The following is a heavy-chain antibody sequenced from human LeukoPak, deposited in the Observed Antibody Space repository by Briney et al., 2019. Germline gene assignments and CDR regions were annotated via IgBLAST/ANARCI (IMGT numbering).Heavy chain of an antibody. CDR2: FDPEAGET. J-gene: IGHJ3*02. V-gene: IGHV1-24*01. CDR3: AADSRRSSGWFLPDRFDI. CDR1: GYTLTDLS. Sequence: AASVKVSCKVSGYTLTDLSMHWVRQTPGSGPEWMGGFDPEAGETVYAQKFQGRVTMTDDTSTDTAYMELSSLRSEDTAVYYCAADSRRSSGWFLPDRFDIWGQGTKVTVSS. D-gene: IGHD6-19*01.